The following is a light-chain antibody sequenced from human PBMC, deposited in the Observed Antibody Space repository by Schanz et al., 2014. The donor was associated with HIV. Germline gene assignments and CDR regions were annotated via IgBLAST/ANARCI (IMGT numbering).Light chain of an antibody. CDR3: CSYAGSSTFDVV. V-gene: IGLV2-14*01. Sequence: QSALTQPASVSGSPGQSITISCTGTSSDVGGYNYVSWYQQHPGKAPKLMIYDVSNRPSGASDRFSGSKSGNTASLTISGLQAEDEADYYCCSYAGSSTFDVVFGGGTKLTVL. CDR2: DVS. CDR1: SSDVGGYNY. J-gene: IGLJ2*01.